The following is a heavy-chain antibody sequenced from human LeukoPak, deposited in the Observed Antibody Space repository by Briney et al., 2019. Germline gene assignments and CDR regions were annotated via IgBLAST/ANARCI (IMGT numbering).Heavy chain of an antibody. CDR2: INHSGST. D-gene: IGHD3-16*02. CDR1: GGSFSGYY. CDR3: ARGGLVLSPKGYFDC. Sequence: PSETQSLTCAVYGGSFSGYYWSWIRQPPGKGLEWIGEINHSGSTNYNPSLKSRVTISVDTSKNQFSLKLSSVTAADTAVYYCARGGLVLSPKGYFDCWGQGTLVTVSS. V-gene: IGHV4-34*01. J-gene: IGHJ4*02.